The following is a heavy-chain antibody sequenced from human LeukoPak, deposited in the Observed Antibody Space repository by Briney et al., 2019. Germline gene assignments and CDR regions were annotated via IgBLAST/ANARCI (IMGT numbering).Heavy chain of an antibody. CDR3: TNSGSYKYFQH. CDR2: LYPDDSDT. D-gene: IGHD1-26*01. V-gene: IGHV5-51*01. Sequence: GESLKISCKTSGYSFTSYWIGWVRQMPGKGLEWMGILYPDDSDTRYSPSFQGQVTISGDKSISTAYLQWSSLKASDTAMYYCTNSGSYKYFQHWGQGTLVTVSS. CDR1: GYSFTSYW. J-gene: IGHJ1*01.